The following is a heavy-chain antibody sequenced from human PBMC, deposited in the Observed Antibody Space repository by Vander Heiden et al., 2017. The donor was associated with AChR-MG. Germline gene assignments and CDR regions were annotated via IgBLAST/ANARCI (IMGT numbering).Heavy chain of an antibody. J-gene: IGHJ5*02. CDR3: ARSGSYSTWFGP. Sequence: QLVQSGSDVKKPGASVKVSCKASGYSFTGYYMQWVRQAPGQGLEWMGWIKPKSGGTNLAQRFQGRVTMTSDTSINTAYMELKNLRSDDTAVYYGARSGSYSTWFGPWGQGTLVTVSS. V-gene: IGHV1-2*02. CDR2: IKPKSGGT. D-gene: IGHD1-26*01. CDR1: GYSFTGYY.